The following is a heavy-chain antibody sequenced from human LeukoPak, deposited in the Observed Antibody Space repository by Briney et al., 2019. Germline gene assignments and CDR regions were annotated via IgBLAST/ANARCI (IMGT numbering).Heavy chain of an antibody. D-gene: IGHD3-10*01. J-gene: IGHJ5*02. CDR3: ARSYGPGSFLFDP. Sequence: PGGSLRLSCAASGFTFDDYAMHWVRQAPGKGLEWVSGISWNSGSIGYADSVKGRFTISRDNAKNSLYLQMNSLRAEDTALYYCARSYGPGSFLFDPWGQGTLVTVSS. CDR2: ISWNSGSI. V-gene: IGHV3-9*01. CDR1: GFTFDDYA.